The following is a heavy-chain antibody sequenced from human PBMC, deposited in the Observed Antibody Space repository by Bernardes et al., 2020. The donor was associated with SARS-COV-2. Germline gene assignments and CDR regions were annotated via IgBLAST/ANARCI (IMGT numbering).Heavy chain of an antibody. CDR3: AKDDIRPLFGAPGFDS. V-gene: IGHV3-23*01. J-gene: IGHJ4*02. D-gene: IGHD3-3*01. Sequence: VGSLLLSCAASGFTFTKCDMSWVRQAPGKGLAWISGISGSGNTTYYADSVKGRFTISRDNSRNTLYLQMDSLRAEDTAVYYCAKDDIRPLFGAPGFDSWGQGTLVTVSS. CDR1: GFTFTKCD. CDR2: ISGSGNTT.